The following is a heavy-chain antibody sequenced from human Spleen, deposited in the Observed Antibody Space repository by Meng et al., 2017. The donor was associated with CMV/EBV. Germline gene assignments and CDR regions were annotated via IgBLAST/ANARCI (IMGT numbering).Heavy chain of an antibody. J-gene: IGHJ3*02. Sequence: GESLKISCAASGFTFSSYEMNWVRQAPGKGLEWVSYISSSGSTIYYADSVKGRFTISRDNAKNSLYLQMNSLRAEDTAVYYCARDVRRVFGQSADAYDIWGQGTMVTVSS. CDR3: ARDVRRVFGQSADAYDI. CDR1: GFTFSSYE. D-gene: IGHD3-10*02. V-gene: IGHV3-48*03. CDR2: ISSSGSTI.